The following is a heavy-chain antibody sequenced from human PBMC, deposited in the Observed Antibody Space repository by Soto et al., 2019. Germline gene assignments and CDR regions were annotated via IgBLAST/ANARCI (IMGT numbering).Heavy chain of an antibody. J-gene: IGHJ2*01. CDR2: ISGSGGST. V-gene: IGHV3-23*01. D-gene: IGHD1-26*01. Sequence: EVQLLESGGGLVQPGGSLRLSCAASGFTFSSYAMSWVRQAPGKGLEWVSAISGSGGSTYYADSVKGRFTISRDNSKNTLYLQMNSLRAEDTAVYYCAKDAKGFSGSYFPLGGYFDLWGRGTLVTVSS. CDR1: GFTFSSYA. CDR3: AKDAKGFSGSYFPLGGYFDL.